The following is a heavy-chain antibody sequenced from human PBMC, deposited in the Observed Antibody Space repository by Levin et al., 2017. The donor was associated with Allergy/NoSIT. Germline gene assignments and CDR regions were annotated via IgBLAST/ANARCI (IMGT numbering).Heavy chain of an antibody. D-gene: IGHD1-1*01. J-gene: IGHJ4*02. CDR2: IYSSGST. Sequence: KTSETLSLTCTVSGGSISSYFWSWLRQPPGKRLEWIGYIYSSGSTNYNSSLKSRVTISVDTSKNQFSLRLTSVTAADTAVYYCARELGTDFDSWGQGTRVTVSS. CDR1: GGSISSYF. V-gene: IGHV4-59*01. CDR3: ARELGTDFDS.